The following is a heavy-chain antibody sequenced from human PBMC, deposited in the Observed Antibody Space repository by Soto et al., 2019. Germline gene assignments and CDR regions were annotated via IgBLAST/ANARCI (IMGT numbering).Heavy chain of an antibody. CDR3: ASTTYDFWSGHHGWFDP. CDR2: IYYSGST. CDR1: GGSISSSSYY. Sequence: PSETLSLTCTVSGGSISSSSYYWGWIRQPPGKGLEWIGSIYYSGSTYYNPSLKSRVTISVDTSKNQFSLKLSSVTAADTAVYYCASTTYDFWSGHHGWFDPWGQGTLVTVS. J-gene: IGHJ5*02. D-gene: IGHD3-3*01. V-gene: IGHV4-39*01.